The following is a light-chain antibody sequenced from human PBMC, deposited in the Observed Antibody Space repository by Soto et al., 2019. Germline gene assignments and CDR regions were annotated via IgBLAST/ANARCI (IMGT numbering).Light chain of an antibody. V-gene: IGLV1-51*01. J-gene: IGLJ1*01. CDR1: SSNIGRYF. CDR3: GSWDSRLSAYV. CDR2: DND. Sequence: QSVLTQPPSVSAAPGQQVTISCSGSSSNIGRYFVCWYQQLPGTAPKLLIFDNDKRPSGIPDRFSGSKSGTSATLGITGLQTGDEAEYFCGSWDSRLSAYVFGPAPKVTVL.